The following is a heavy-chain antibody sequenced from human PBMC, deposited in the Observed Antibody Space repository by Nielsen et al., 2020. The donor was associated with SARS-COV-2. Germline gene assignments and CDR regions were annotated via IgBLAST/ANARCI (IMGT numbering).Heavy chain of an antibody. V-gene: IGHV1-2*04. CDR2: INPNSGGT. Sequence: ASVKVSCKASGYTFTGYYMHWVRQAPGQGLEWMGWINPNSGGTNYAQKFQGWVTMTRDTSISTAYMELSRLRSDDTAVYYCARDWAPLRFLEWFPPSACGCMDVWGQGTTVTVSS. CDR3: ARDWAPLRFLEWFPPSACGCMDV. J-gene: IGHJ6*02. D-gene: IGHD3-3*01. CDR1: GYTFTGYY.